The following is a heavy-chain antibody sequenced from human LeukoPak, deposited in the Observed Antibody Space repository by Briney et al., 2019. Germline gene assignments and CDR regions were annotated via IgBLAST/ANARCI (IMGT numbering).Heavy chain of an antibody. Sequence: GASVKVSCRASEYTFTDYYMHWMRQAPGQGLEWMGWINPNSGGTKYVQKFQGRVTITRDTFISTAYMELNRLRSDDTAVYYCARGERRGVAGNYCDYWGQGSLVTVSS. CDR1: EYTFTDYY. J-gene: IGHJ4*02. D-gene: IGHD6-19*01. CDR3: ARGERRGVAGNYCDY. V-gene: IGHV1-2*02. CDR2: INPNSGGT.